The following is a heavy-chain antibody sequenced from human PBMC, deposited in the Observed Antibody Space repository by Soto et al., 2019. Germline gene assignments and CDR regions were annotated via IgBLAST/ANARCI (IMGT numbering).Heavy chain of an antibody. V-gene: IGHV3-23*01. J-gene: IGHJ4*02. Sequence: GGSLRLSCAASGFTFSTYAMSWVRQAPGKGLEWVSAISGSGGNSTFYGDSVKGRFTISRDNSKNTLYLQMNSLGAEDTAVYYCARESEDLTSNFDYWGQGTLVTVSS. CDR2: ISGSGGNST. CDR3: ARESEDLTSNFDY. CDR1: GFTFSTYA.